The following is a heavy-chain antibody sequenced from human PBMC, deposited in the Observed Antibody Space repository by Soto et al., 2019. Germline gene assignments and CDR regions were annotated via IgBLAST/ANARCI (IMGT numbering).Heavy chain of an antibody. CDR3: ASAGGGYCSSTSCSFDI. V-gene: IGHV1-3*01. CDR1: GYTFHSYA. J-gene: IGHJ3*02. D-gene: IGHD2-2*01. Sequence: GASVKVSCKASGYTFHSYAMHWVRQAPGQRLEWMGWINAGNGNTKYSQKFQGRVTITRDTSASTAYMELSSLRSEDTAVYYCASAGGGYCSSTSCSFDIWGQGTMVTVSS. CDR2: INAGNGNT.